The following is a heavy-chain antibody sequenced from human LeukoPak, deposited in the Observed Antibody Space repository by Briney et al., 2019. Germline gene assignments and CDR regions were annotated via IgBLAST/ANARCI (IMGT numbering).Heavy chain of an antibody. CDR1: GFTFSSYA. Sequence: PGGSLRLSCAASGFTFSSYALSWVRQAPGKGLEWVSLISGSGRQTEYGDSVKGRFTISSDNSKNTLSLQMNSLKAEDTAVYYCAKHLRTHVWFFDYWGQGTLVTVSS. J-gene: IGHJ4*02. D-gene: IGHD3-9*01. CDR2: ISGSGRQT. CDR3: AKHLRTHVWFFDY. V-gene: IGHV3-23*01.